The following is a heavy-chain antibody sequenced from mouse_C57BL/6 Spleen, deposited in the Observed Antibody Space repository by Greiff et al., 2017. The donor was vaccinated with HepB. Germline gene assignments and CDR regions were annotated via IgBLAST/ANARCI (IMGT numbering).Heavy chain of an antibody. Sequence: QVQLQQSGPELVKPGASVKISCKASGYAFSSSWMNWVKQRPGKGLEWIGRIDPGDGDTNYNGKFKGKATLTADKSSSTAYMQLSSLTSEDSAVYFCARDYYGSSSYYAMDYWGQGTSVTVCS. CDR2: IDPGDGDT. V-gene: IGHV1-82*01. CDR3: ARDYYGSSSYYAMDY. D-gene: IGHD1-1*01. J-gene: IGHJ4*01. CDR1: GYAFSSSW.